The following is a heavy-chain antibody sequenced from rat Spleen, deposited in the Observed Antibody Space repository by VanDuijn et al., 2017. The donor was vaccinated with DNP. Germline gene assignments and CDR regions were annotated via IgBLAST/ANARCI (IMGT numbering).Heavy chain of an antibody. J-gene: IGHJ3*01. Sequence: EVQLVESGGDLVQPGRSLKLSCVASGFTFNNYWMAWIRQVPGKGLEWVASIPSRGGNTYYPDSVKGRFTISRDNAKSTLYLQMNSLRSEDTATYYCARHGEYRFNYWFAYWGQGTLVSVSS. V-gene: IGHV5-31*01. CDR1: GFTFNNYW. CDR2: IPSRGGNT. D-gene: IGHD1-5*01. CDR3: ARHGEYRFNYWFAY.